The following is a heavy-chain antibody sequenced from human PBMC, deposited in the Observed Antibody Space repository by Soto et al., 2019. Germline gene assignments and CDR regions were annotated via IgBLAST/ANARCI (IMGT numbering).Heavy chain of an antibody. CDR2: IYYSGST. CDR1: GGSISSGDYY. Sequence: LSLTCTVSGGSISSGDYYWSWIRQPPGKGLEWIGYIYYSGSTYYNPSLKSRVTISVDTSKNQFSLKLSSVTAAATAVYYCARLTGRSEKTTTVPYVAFDYWGQGTLVTVYS. V-gene: IGHV4-30-4*01. CDR3: ARLTGRSEKTTTVPYVAFDY. D-gene: IGHD4-4*01. J-gene: IGHJ4*02.